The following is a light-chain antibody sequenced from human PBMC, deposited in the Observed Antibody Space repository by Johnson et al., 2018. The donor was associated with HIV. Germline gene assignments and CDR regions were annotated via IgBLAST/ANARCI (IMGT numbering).Light chain of an antibody. V-gene: IGLV1-51*02. CDR3: GTWDSSLSAGYV. Sequence: QSVLTQPPSVSAAPGQKVTIFCSGSSSNIGNNYVSWYQQVPGTAPKLLIYENNKRPSGIPDRFSGSKSGTSATLGITGLQTGDEADYYCGTWDSSLSAGYVFGTGTKVTVL. J-gene: IGLJ1*01. CDR2: ENN. CDR1: SSNIGNNY.